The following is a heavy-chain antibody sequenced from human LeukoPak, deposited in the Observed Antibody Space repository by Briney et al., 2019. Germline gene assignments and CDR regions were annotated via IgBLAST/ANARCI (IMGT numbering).Heavy chain of an antibody. D-gene: IGHD5-18*01. V-gene: IGHV1-2*02. J-gene: IGHJ4*02. CDR2: INPNSGGT. CDR3: ARDLSGYSYGVPDY. CDR1: GYTFTGYY. Sequence: ASVKVSCKASGYTFTGYYMHWVRQAPGQGLAWMGWINPNSGGTNYAQKFQGRVTMTRDTSISTVYMELSSLRSEDTAVYYCARDLSGYSYGVPDYWGQGTLVTVSS.